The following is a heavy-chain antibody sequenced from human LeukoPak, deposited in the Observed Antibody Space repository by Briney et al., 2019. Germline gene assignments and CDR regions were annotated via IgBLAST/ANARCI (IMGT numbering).Heavy chain of an antibody. CDR3: ARGPSTYYYDSSGRDAFDI. CDR2: ISGSGGST. J-gene: IGHJ3*02. CDR1: GFTFSSYA. Sequence: GGSLRLSCAASGFTFSSYAMSWVRQAPGKGLEWVSAISGSGGSTYYADSVKGRFTISRDNSKNTLYLQMNSLRAEDTAVYYCARGPSTYYYDSSGRDAFDIWGQGTMVTVSS. V-gene: IGHV3-23*01. D-gene: IGHD3-22*01.